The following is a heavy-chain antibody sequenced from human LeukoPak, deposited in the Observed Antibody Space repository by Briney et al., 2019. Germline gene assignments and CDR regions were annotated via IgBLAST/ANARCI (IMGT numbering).Heavy chain of an antibody. V-gene: IGHV3-66*01. CDR3: ARGIAARRLIDY. D-gene: IGHD6-6*01. CDR2: IYSGDYT. J-gene: IGHJ4*02. Sequence: GGSLRLSCAASGFTVGSSYMSWVRQAPGKGLEWVSVIYSGDYTYYADSVKGRFTISRDNPKNTLYLQMNSLRAEDTAVYYCARGIAARRLIDYWGQGTLVTVSS. CDR1: GFTVGSSY.